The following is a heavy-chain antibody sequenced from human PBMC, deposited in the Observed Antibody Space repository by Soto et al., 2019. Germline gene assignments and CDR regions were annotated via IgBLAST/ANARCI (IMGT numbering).Heavy chain of an antibody. D-gene: IGHD3-3*01. CDR1: GGSISSSSYY. CDR3: ARQGRITIFGVGPPYYHYGMDV. J-gene: IGHJ6*02. V-gene: IGHV4-39*01. CDR2: IYYSGST. Sequence: SETLSLTCTVSGGSISSSSYYWGWIRQPPGKGLEWIGSIYYSGSTYYNPSLKSRVTISVDTSKNQFSLKLSSVTAADTAVYYCARQGRITIFGVGPPYYHYGMDVWGQGTTVTVSS.